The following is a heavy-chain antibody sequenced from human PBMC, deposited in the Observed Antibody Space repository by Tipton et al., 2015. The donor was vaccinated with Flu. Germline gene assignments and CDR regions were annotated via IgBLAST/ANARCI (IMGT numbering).Heavy chain of an antibody. D-gene: IGHD3-22*01. J-gene: IGHJ4*02. CDR3: ARHGYEGRDPGF. CDR2: IYPGDSET. V-gene: IGHV5-51*01. Sequence: QLVQSGVEVKKSGETLKISCKSSGYSFTSFWIGWVRQRPGKGLEWMGMIYPGDSETRYSPSFQGQVTMSADKSINTVYLQWSSLKASDTAMYFCARHGYEGRDPGFWGPGTPVPGSS. CDR1: GYSFTSFW.